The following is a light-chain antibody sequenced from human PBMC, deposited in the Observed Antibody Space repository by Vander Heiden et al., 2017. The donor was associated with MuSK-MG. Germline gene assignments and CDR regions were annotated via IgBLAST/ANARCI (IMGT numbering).Light chain of an antibody. CDR2: LAS. CDR1: QSLLYSNGYNY. CDR3: MQALPGPLT. J-gene: IGKJ4*01. V-gene: IGKV2-28*01. Sequence: DIVMTESPSSLPVTPGEPATISCRSSQSLLYSNGYNYLDWYLQKPGQSPQLLIYLASNRASGVPARFSGSESGTASTREISGVEAEDDGVYYCMQALPGPLTFGGGTKVEIK.